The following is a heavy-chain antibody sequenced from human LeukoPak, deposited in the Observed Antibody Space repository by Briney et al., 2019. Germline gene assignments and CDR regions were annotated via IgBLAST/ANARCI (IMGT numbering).Heavy chain of an antibody. V-gene: IGHV3-21*01. D-gene: IGHD3-10*01. CDR1: GFTFSSYS. Sequence: GGSLRLSCAASGFTFSSYSMNWVRQAPGKGLEWVSSISSSSSYIYYADSVKGRVTISRDNAKNSLYLQMDSLRVEDTAVYYCAREIPRGAIHLDYWGQGTLVTVSS. CDR3: AREIPRGAIHLDY. J-gene: IGHJ4*02. CDR2: ISSSSSYI.